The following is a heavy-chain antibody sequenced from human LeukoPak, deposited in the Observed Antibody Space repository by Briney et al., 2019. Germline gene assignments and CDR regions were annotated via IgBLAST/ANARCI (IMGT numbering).Heavy chain of an antibody. Sequence: GGSLRLSCAASGFTLSSFWMHWVRQAPGKGLVWVSRVKGDGSSTTYADSVKGRFTISRDNAKNTLYLQMNSLRAEDTAVYYCASYGLDFDFALDYWGQGALSPSPQ. CDR1: GFTLSSFW. CDR3: ASYGLDFDFALDY. CDR2: VKGDGSST. J-gene: IGHJ4*02. D-gene: IGHD3-3*01. V-gene: IGHV3-74*01.